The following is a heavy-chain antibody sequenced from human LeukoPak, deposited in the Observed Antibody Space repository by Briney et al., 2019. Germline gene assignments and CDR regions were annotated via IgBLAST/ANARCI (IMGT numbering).Heavy chain of an antibody. CDR1: GFTFSTYS. CDR2: ISTSSNYI. V-gene: IGHV3-21*01. Sequence: GGSLRLSCAASGFTFSTYSMNWVRQAPGKGLEWVSSISTSSNYIYYADSVKGRFTISRDNAKNSLFLQMNNLRAEDTAVYYCARDLYRIVVVPHYFDYWGQGTLVTVSS. J-gene: IGHJ4*02. D-gene: IGHD3-22*01. CDR3: ARDLYRIVVVPHYFDY.